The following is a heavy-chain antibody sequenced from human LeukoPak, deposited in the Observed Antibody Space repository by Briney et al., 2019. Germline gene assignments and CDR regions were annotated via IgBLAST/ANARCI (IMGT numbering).Heavy chain of an antibody. Sequence: PGGSLRLCCAASGFTFSSYAMTWVRQAPGKGLEWVSAISGSGGSTYYADSVKGRFTISRDNSKNTLYLQMNSLRAEDTAVYYCAKAPTYYYDSSGYYPDYWGQGTLVTVSS. D-gene: IGHD3-22*01. CDR3: AKAPTYYYDSSGYYPDY. CDR2: ISGSGGST. J-gene: IGHJ4*02. V-gene: IGHV3-23*01. CDR1: GFTFSSYA.